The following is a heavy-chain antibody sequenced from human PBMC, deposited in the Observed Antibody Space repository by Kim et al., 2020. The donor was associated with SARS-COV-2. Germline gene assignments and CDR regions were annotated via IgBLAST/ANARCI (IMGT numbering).Heavy chain of an antibody. CDR3: ARRSRRGSLFDY. D-gene: IGHD6-19*01. CDR2: IYYSGST. V-gene: IGHV4-39*01. Sequence: SETLSLTCTVSGGSISSSSYYWGWIRQPPGKGLEWIGSIYYSGSTYYNPSLKSRVTISVDTSKNQFSLKLSSVTAADTAVYYCARRSRRGSLFDYWGQGTLVTVSS. CDR1: GGSISSSSYY. J-gene: IGHJ4*02.